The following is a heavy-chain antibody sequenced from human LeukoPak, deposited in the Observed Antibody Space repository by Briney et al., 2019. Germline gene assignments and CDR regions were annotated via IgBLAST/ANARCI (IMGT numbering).Heavy chain of an antibody. D-gene: IGHD1-26*01. J-gene: IGHJ6*02. V-gene: IGHV1-3*01. CDR1: GYTFTIYS. CDR2: INAGNGNT. Sequence: ASVTVSCKASGYTFTIYSMHWVRQAPGQRLEWMGWINAGNGNTKFSQKFQGRVTITRDTSASTAYMELSSLRSEDTAVYYCARFLGGSYGMDVWGQGTTVTVSS. CDR3: ARFLGGSYGMDV.